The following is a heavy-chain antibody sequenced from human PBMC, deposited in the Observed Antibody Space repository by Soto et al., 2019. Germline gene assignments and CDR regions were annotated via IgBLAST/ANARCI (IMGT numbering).Heavy chain of an antibody. J-gene: IGHJ4*02. Sequence: EVQLVESGGGLVQPGGSLRLSCAASGFTFSSYWMHWVRQAPGKGRVWVSRIKSDGSDTSYADSVKGRFTISRDNAKNTLYLQMSSLRAEDTAVYYCVRVAYGDLGGWGQGTLVTVSS. CDR3: VRVAYGDLGG. D-gene: IGHD4-17*01. CDR2: IKSDGSDT. CDR1: GFTFSSYW. V-gene: IGHV3-74*01.